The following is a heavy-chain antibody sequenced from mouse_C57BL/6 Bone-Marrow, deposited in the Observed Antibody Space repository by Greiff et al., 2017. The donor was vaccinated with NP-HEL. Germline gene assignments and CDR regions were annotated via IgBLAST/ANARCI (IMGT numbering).Heavy chain of an antibody. J-gene: IGHJ4*01. V-gene: IGHV3-5*01. CDR1: GISITTGNYR. CDR3: ARDSSGYGYYAMDY. Sequence: DVQLQESGPGLVKPSQTVFLTCTVTGISITTGNYRWSWIRQFPGNKLEWIGYIYYSGTITYNPSLTSRTTITRDTPKNQFFLEMNSLTAEDTATYYCARDSSGYGYYAMDYWGQGTSVTVSS. D-gene: IGHD3-2*02. CDR2: IYYSGTI.